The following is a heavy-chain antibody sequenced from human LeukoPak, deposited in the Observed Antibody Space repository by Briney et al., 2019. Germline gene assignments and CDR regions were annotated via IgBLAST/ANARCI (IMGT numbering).Heavy chain of an antibody. V-gene: IGHV3-7*01. CDR2: IKQDGSEK. CDR1: GFTFSSYW. J-gene: IGHJ4*02. CDR3: ARDLTLYGSGTTDY. Sequence: GGSLRLSCAASGFTFSSYWMSWVRQAPGKGLEWVANIKQDGSEKYYVDSVKGRFTISRDNAKNSLYLQMNSLRAEDTAVYYCARDLTLYGSGTTDYWGQGTLVTVSS. D-gene: IGHD3-10*01.